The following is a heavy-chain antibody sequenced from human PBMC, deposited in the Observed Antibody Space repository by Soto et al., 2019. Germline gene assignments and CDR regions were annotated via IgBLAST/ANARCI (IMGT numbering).Heavy chain of an antibody. Sequence: ASVKVSCKASGYTFTSYGISWVRQAPGQGLEWMGWISAYNGNTNYAQKLQGRVTMTTDTATSTAYMELRSLRSDDTAVYYCERNEGGVYYYDSSGTRPLFDPWGQGTLVTVSS. J-gene: IGHJ5*02. CDR1: GYTFTSYG. V-gene: IGHV1-18*01. D-gene: IGHD3-22*01. CDR3: ERNEGGVYYYDSSGTRPLFDP. CDR2: ISAYNGNT.